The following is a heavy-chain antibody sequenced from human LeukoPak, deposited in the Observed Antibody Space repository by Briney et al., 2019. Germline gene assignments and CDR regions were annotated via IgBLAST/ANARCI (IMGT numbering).Heavy chain of an antibody. Sequence: SETLSLTCAVSGGSISGSNWWSWVRQPPGKGLEWIGEIYHSGSTNYNPSLKSRVTISVDKSKNQFSLKLSSVTAADTAVYYCAREHIVVVTATNWFDPWGQGTLVTVSS. CDR2: IYHSGST. CDR1: GGSISGSNW. CDR3: AREHIVVVTATNWFDP. V-gene: IGHV4-4*02. J-gene: IGHJ5*02. D-gene: IGHD2-21*02.